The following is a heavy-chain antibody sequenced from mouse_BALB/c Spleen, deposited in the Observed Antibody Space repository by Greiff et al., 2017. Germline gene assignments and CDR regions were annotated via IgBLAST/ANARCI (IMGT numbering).Heavy chain of an antibody. J-gene: IGHJ3*01. CDR2: IDPANGNT. CDR3: ALDRQLGLFAY. V-gene: IGHV14-3*02. Sequence: DVKLQESGAELVKPGASVKLSCTASGFNIKDTYMHWVKQRPEQGLEWIGRIDPANGNTKYDPKFQGKATITADTSSNTAYLQLSSLTSEDTAVYYCALDRQLGLFAYWGQGTLVTVSA. CDR1: GFNIKDTY. D-gene: IGHD3-2*01.